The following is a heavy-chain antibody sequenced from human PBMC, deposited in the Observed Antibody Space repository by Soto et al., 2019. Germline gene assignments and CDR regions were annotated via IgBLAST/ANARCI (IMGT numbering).Heavy chain of an antibody. Sequence: GGSLRLSCAASGFTFSSYGMHWVRQAPGKGLEWVAVISYDGSNKYYADSVKGRFTISRDNSKNTLYLQMNSLRAEDTAVYYCAKDSCSGGSCSVYYYGMDVWGQGTTVTVSS. CDR2: ISYDGSNK. V-gene: IGHV3-30*18. D-gene: IGHD2-15*01. CDR1: GFTFSSYG. J-gene: IGHJ6*02. CDR3: AKDSCSGGSCSVYYYGMDV.